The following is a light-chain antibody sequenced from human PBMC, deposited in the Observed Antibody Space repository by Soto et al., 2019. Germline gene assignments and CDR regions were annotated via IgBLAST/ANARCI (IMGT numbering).Light chain of an antibody. V-gene: IGKV1-39*01. J-gene: IGKJ5*01. CDR1: QNISSY. Sequence: DIQMTQSPSSLSASVGDRVTITCRASQNISSYLNWYQQKPGKAPKVLIYAASSLQSGVPSRFSGSGSGTAFTLTISSLQPEDFATYYCQQTYSTPPITFGQGTRLEIK. CDR2: AAS. CDR3: QQTYSTPPIT.